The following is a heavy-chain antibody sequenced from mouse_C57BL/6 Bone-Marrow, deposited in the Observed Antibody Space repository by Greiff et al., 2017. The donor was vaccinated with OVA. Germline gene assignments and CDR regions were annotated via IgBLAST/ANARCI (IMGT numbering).Heavy chain of an antibody. D-gene: IGHD1-1*01. CDR1: GFTFSSYG. V-gene: IGHV5-6*02. CDR3: ARQVTTVVARYAMDY. CDR2: ISSGGSYT. J-gene: IGHJ4*01. Sequence: DVMLVESGGDLVKPGGSLKLSCAASGFTFSSYGMSWVRQTPDERLEWVATISSGGSYTYYPDSVKGRFTISRDNAKNTLYLQMSSLKSEDTAMYYCARQVTTVVARYAMDYWGQGTSVTVSS.